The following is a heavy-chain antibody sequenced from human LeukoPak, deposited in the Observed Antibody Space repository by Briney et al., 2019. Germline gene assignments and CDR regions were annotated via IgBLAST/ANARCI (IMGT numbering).Heavy chain of an antibody. V-gene: IGHV3-53*01. CDR3: ARDFYDILTGINYYFDY. Sequence: PGGSLRLSCAASGFTFSSYAMTWVRQAPGKGLERVSVIYSGGSTYYADSVKGRFTISRDNSKNTLYLQMNSLRAEDTAVYYCARDFYDILTGINYYFDYWGQGTLVTVSS. J-gene: IGHJ4*02. D-gene: IGHD3-9*01. CDR1: GFTFSSYA. CDR2: IYSGGST.